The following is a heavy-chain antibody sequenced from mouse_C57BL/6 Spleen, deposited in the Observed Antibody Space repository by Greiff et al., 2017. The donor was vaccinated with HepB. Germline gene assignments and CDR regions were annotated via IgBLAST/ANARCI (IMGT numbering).Heavy chain of an antibody. D-gene: IGHD2-13*01. V-gene: IGHV1-64*01. CDR3: ARYGDYDWFAY. J-gene: IGHJ3*01. CDR1: GYTFTSYW. CDR2: IHPNSGST. Sequence: QVQLQQPGAELVKPGASVKLSCKASGYTFTSYWMHWVKQRPGQGLEWIGMIHPNSGSTNYNEKFKSKATLTVDKSSSTAYMQLSSLTSEDSAVYYCARYGDYDWFAYWGQVTLVTVSA.